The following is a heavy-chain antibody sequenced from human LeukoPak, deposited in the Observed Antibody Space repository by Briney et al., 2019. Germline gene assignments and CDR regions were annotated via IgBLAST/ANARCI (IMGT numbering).Heavy chain of an antibody. CDR3: ARGEDTAMVIGTSVAFDI. D-gene: IGHD5-18*01. J-gene: IGHJ3*02. Sequence: ASVKVSCKASGYTFTGYYMHWVRQAPGQGLEWMGWINPNSGGTNYAQKFQGRVTMTRDTSVSTAYMELSRLRSDDTAVYYCARGEDTAMVIGTSVAFDIWGQGTMVTVSS. V-gene: IGHV1-2*02. CDR2: INPNSGGT. CDR1: GYTFTGYY.